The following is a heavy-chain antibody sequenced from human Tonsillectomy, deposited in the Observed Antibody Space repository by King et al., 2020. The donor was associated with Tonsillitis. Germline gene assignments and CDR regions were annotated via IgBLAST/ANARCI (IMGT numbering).Heavy chain of an antibody. CDR3: ARDAFDPMTNLNADYFYYFMDV. J-gene: IGHJ6*03. Sequence: VQLVESGGGVVQPGRSLRLSCTASAFSFSRSGMHWVRQAPGKGLEVVAVIWYDGRNKYYADSVKGRFTISRDNSKNTLYLQMDSLRAEDTAVYYCARDAFDPMTNLNADYFYYFMDVWGKGTTVTVSS. CDR1: AFSFSRSG. D-gene: IGHD2-8*01. CDR2: IWYDGRNK. V-gene: IGHV3-33*01.